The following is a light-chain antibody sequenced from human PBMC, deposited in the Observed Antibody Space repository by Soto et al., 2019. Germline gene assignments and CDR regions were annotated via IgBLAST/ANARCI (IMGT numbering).Light chain of an antibody. Sequence: EIVLTQSPGTLSLSPGERATLSCRASHSVSSSYLAWYQQKPGQAPRLLIYGASSRATGIPDRFRGSGSGTDFTLTISRLEPEDFAVYFCQQYGSSPPYTFGQGTKLEIK. V-gene: IGKV3-20*01. CDR1: HSVSSSY. CDR3: QQYGSSPPYT. J-gene: IGKJ2*01. CDR2: GAS.